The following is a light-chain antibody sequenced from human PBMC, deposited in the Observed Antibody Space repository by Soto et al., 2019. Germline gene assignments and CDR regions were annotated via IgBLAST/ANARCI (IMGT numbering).Light chain of an antibody. J-gene: IGKJ1*01. CDR3: QQYNNWPRT. CDR1: QSVSSD. Sequence: IVLTHSPGTLSLSPLEITTLSFRASQSVSSDLAWYHQKPGQAPRLLIYSASTRATGIPARFSGSGSGTEFTLTINSLQSEDFAVYYCQQYNNWPRTFGQGTKVDIK. CDR2: SAS. V-gene: IGKV3-15*01.